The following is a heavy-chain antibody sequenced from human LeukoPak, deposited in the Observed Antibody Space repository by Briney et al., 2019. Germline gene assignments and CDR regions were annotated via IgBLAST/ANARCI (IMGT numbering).Heavy chain of an antibody. Sequence: PGGSLRLSCAASGFTFSTYWMSWVRQAPGKGLAWVASIKQDGSEKYYVDSVKGRFTISRDNAKNSLYLQMNSLRAEDTAVYYCARFWTYSSSWYIFDYWGQGTLVTVSS. J-gene: IGHJ4*02. CDR1: GFTFSTYW. D-gene: IGHD6-13*01. V-gene: IGHV3-7*01. CDR3: ARFWTYSSSWYIFDY. CDR2: IKQDGSEK.